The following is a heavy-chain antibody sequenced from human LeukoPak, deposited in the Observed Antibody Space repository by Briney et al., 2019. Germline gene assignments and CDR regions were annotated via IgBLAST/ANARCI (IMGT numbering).Heavy chain of an antibody. CDR3: ARDGPRISSTDYYYGMDV. J-gene: IGHJ6*04. V-gene: IGHV3-11*04. CDR1: GFTFSDYY. D-gene: IGHD2/OR15-2a*01. CDR2: ISSSGSTI. Sequence: GGSLRLSCAASGFTFSDYYMSWIRQAPGKGLEWVSYISSSGSTIYYADSVKGRFTISRDNAKNSLYLQMNSLRAEDTAVYYCARDGPRISSTDYYYGMDVWGKGTTVTVSS.